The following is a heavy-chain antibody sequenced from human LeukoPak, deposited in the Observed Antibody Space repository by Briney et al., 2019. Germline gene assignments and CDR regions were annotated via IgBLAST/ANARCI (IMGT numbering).Heavy chain of an antibody. CDR1: GFTFSSYS. D-gene: IGHD3-10*01. CDR3: ARDRGSGSYTKLDY. CDR2: ISSSSSYI. J-gene: IGHJ4*02. Sequence: GGSLRLSCAASGFTFSSYSMNWVRQAPGKGLEWVSSISSSSSYIYYADSVKGRFTISRDNAKNSLYLQMNSLRAEDTAVYYCARDRGSGSYTKLDYWGQGTLATVSS. V-gene: IGHV3-21*01.